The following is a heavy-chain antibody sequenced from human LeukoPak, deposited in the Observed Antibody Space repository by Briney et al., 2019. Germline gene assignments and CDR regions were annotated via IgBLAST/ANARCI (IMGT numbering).Heavy chain of an antibody. D-gene: IGHD1-14*01. J-gene: IGHJ3*02. Sequence: TSETLSLTCTVSGGSISSSSYYWGWIRQPPGKGLEWIGSIYYSGSTYYNPSLKSRVTISVDTSKNQFSLKLSSVTAADTAVYYCARLSIPLKITRGAFDIWGQGTIVTVSS. CDR3: ARLSIPLKITRGAFDI. V-gene: IGHV4-39*01. CDR2: IYYSGST. CDR1: GGSISSSSYY.